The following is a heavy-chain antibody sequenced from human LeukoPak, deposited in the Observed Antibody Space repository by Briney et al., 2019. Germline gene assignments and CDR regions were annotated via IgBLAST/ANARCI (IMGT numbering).Heavy chain of an antibody. J-gene: IGHJ6*02. CDR1: GFTFSSYW. CDR2: IKQDGSEK. V-gene: IGHV3-7*01. D-gene: IGHD4-23*01. CDR3: ARDDSTTVVTREDYYYYYGMDV. Sequence: GGSLRLSCAASGFTFSSYWMSWVRQAPGKGLEWVANIKQDGSEKYYVDSVKGRFTISRDNAKNSLYLQMNNLRAEDTAVYYCARDDSTTVVTREDYYYYYGMDVWGQGTTVTVSS.